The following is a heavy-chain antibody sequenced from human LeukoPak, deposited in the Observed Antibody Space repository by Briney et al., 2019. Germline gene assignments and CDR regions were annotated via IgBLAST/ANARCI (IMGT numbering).Heavy chain of an antibody. J-gene: IGHJ4*02. CDR2: IYYSGSA. CDR3: ARTAADGNFDY. Sequence: SETLSLTCTVSGPFIKTYYWSWIRQVPGKGLEWIGSIYYSGSAYYNPSLKSRVTISVDTSKNQFSLKLSSVTAADTAVYYCARTAADGNFDYWGQGTLVTVSS. V-gene: IGHV4-59*12. CDR1: GPFIKTYY. D-gene: IGHD1-26*01.